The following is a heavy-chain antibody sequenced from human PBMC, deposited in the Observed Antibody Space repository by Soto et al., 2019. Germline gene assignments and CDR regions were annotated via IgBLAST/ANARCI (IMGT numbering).Heavy chain of an antibody. CDR3: AKDQPVDTAMVSEGYFDY. Sequence: GGSLRLSCAASGFTFSSYGMHWVRQAPGKGLEWVAVISYDGSNKYYADSVKGRFTISRDNSKNTLYMQMNSLRAEDTAVYYWAKDQPVDTAMVSEGYFDYWGQGTLVTVSS. J-gene: IGHJ4*02. CDR2: ISYDGSNK. V-gene: IGHV3-30*18. CDR1: GFTFSSYG. D-gene: IGHD5-18*01.